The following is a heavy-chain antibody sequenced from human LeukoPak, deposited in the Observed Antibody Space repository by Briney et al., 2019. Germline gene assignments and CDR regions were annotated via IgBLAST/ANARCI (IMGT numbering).Heavy chain of an antibody. CDR2: IYYSGST. V-gene: IGHV4-31*03. CDR3: ARDLTGDQFFDP. D-gene: IGHD7-27*01. J-gene: IGHJ5*02. CDR1: GGSISNDGYY. Sequence: SQTLSLTCNVSGGSISNDGYYWSWIRQHPGTGLEWLGYIYYSGSTYYNPSLKSRVTLSVDTSKSQFYLRLSSVTAADTAVYYCARDLTGDQFFDPWGQGTLVTVSS.